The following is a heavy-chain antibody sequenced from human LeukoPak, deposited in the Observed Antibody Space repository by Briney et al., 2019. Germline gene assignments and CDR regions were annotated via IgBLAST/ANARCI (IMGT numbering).Heavy chain of an antibody. CDR3: ARSYCSSSSCPFGMDV. V-gene: IGHV5-51*01. CDR2: VYPGDSNI. Sequence: GESLKISCKGSGYSLTNYWIGWVRQMPGKGLEWLGIVYPGDSNIKYSPSFQGQVTISADKSFNTAYLQWSSLKASDTAMYYCARSYCSSSSCPFGMDVWGQGTRSPSP. D-gene: IGHD2-2*01. J-gene: IGHJ6*02. CDR1: GYSLTNYW.